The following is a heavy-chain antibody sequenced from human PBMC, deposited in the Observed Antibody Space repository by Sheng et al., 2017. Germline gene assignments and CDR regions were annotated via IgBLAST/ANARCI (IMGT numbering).Heavy chain of an antibody. D-gene: IGHD6-13*01. V-gene: IGHV3-23*04. Sequence: EVQVVESGGGLVQPGGSLRLSCAASGFTFSTYAMSWVRQAPGKGLEWVSAISGGGGSTYHADSVKGRFTISRDNSKNTLYLQMNSLRVEDTAVYYCAKGGIEARPPPLTNWADGTLVTVSS. CDR1: GFTFSTYA. CDR2: ISGGGGST. J-gene: IGHJ4*01. CDR3: AKGGIEARPPPLTN.